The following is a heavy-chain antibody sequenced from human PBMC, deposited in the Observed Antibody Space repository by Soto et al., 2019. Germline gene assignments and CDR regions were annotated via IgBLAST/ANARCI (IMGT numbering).Heavy chain of an antibody. Sequence: ASLKGSCKAAVYTFTNNVINWVRQAPGQGLEWIGWMNTNTNTTDSAEVFEGRVSLTWDTSISTAYMQLNSLKIDDTAVYYCAREVVETSSPWLGPWGQGPLVTVYS. V-gene: IGHV1-8*01. CDR3: AREVVETSSPWLGP. D-gene: IGHD6-6*01. CDR2: MNTNTNTT. CDR1: VYTFTNNV. J-gene: IGHJ5*02.